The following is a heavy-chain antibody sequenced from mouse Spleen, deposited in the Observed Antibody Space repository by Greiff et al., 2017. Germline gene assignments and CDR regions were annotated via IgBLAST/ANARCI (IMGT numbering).Heavy chain of an antibody. D-gene: IGHD2-4*01. CDR3: ARNKGIDYDYDGAWFAY. CDR2: IWTGGGT. Sequence: VKLQESGPGLVAPSQSLSITCTVSGFSLTSYAISWVRQPPGKGLEWLGVIWTGGGTNYNSALKSRLSISKDNSKSQVFLKMNSLQTDDTARYYCARNKGIDYDYDGAWFAYWGQGTLVTVSA. J-gene: IGHJ3*01. CDR1: GFSLTSYA. V-gene: IGHV2-9-1*01.